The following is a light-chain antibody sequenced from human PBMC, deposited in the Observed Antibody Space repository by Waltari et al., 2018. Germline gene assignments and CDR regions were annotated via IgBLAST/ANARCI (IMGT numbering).Light chain of an antibody. Sequence: EIVMTPPPHTLSVSPGTRSNLSRSASQASNTHFACSQQKPGQAPRLLIYGASTRATGIPARFSGSRSRTEFTLTISSIQSEDFAVYYCQRYSKWPPMYTFGQGTKLAIK. CDR2: GAS. CDR1: QASNTH. J-gene: IGKJ2*01. V-gene: IGKV3-15*01. CDR3: QRYSKWPPMYT.